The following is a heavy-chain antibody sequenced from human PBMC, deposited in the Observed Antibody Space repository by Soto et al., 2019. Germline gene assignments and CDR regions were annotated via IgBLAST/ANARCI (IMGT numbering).Heavy chain of an antibody. Sequence: QVQLQESGPGLVKPSQTLSLTCTVSGGSISSGGYYWSWIRQHPGKGLEWIGYIYYSGSTYYNPSLKSRVTISVDTSKNQFSPKLSSVTAADTAVYYCAREGPGWNPLIDYWGQGTLVTVSS. CDR2: IYYSGST. J-gene: IGHJ4*02. D-gene: IGHD3-10*01. CDR1: GGSISSGGYY. V-gene: IGHV4-31*03. CDR3: AREGPGWNPLIDY.